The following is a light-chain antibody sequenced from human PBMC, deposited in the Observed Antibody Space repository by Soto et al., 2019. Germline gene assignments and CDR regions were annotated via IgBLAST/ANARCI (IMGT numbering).Light chain of an antibody. Sequence: QSALTQPPSASGTPGQRVTISCSGSSSNIGSNAVNWYQQLPGTAPKRLIYTNNQRPSGVPDRFSGSKSGTSASLAISGLQSEDETDYYCAAWDDSLNGPVFGGGTKVTVL. CDR3: AAWDDSLNGPV. J-gene: IGLJ2*01. CDR2: TNN. CDR1: SSNIGSNA. V-gene: IGLV1-44*01.